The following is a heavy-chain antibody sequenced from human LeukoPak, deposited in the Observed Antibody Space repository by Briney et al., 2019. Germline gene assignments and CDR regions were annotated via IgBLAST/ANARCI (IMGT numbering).Heavy chain of an antibody. CDR3: ARGASGYSYGDYMDV. D-gene: IGHD5-18*01. CDR1: GFTFSSYA. Sequence: GGSLRLSCAASGFTFSSYAMSWVRQAPGKGLEWVSAISGSGGSTYYADSVKGRFTISRDNSKNTLYLQMNSLRAEDTAVYYCARGASGYSYGDYMDVWGKGTTVTVSS. V-gene: IGHV3-23*01. J-gene: IGHJ6*03. CDR2: ISGSGGST.